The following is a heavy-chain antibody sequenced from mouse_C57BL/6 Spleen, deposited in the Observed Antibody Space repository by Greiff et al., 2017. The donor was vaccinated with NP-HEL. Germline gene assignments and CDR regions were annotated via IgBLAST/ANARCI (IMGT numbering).Heavy chain of an antibody. V-gene: IGHV1-55*01. CDR3: AGIYYDYDVDFDY. CDR1: GYTFTSYW. D-gene: IGHD2-4*01. Sequence: QLQQPGAELVKPGASVKMSCKASGYTFTSYWITWVKQRPGQGLEWIGDIYPGSGSTNYNEKFKSKATLTVDTSSSTAYMQLSSLTSEDSAVYYCAGIYYDYDVDFDYWGQGTTLTVSS. CDR2: IYPGSGST. J-gene: IGHJ2*01.